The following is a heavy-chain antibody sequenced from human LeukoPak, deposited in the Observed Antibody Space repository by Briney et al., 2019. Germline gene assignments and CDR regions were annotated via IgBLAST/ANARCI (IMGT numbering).Heavy chain of an antibody. CDR3: ARAFGGFEYTKWVDY. J-gene: IGHJ4*02. D-gene: IGHD3-16*01. CDR2: ISSSSSYI. Sequence: GGSLRLSCAASGFTSSSYSMNWVRQAPGKGLEWVSSISSSSSYIYYADSVKGRFTISRDNAKNSLYLQMNSLRAEDTAVYYCARAFGGFEYTKWVDYWGQGTLVAVSS. CDR1: GFTSSSYS. V-gene: IGHV3-21*01.